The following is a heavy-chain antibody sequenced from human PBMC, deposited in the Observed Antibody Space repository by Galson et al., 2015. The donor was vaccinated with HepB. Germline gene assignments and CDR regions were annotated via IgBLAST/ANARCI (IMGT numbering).Heavy chain of an antibody. V-gene: IGHV1-24*01. CDR2: FDPEDGET. CDR3: ATVALRRMLNDAFDI. CDR1: GYTLTELS. D-gene: IGHD2-8*01. J-gene: IGHJ3*02. Sequence: SVKVSCKVSGYTLTELSMHWVRQAPGKGLEWMGGFDPEDGETIYAQKFQGRVTMTEDTSTDTAYMELSSLRSEDTAVYYCATVALRRMLNDAFDIWGQGTMVTVSS.